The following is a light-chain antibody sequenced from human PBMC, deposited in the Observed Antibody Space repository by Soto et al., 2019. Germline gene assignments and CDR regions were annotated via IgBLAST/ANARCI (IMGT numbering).Light chain of an antibody. J-gene: IGKJ1*01. CDR3: QQYNDWPLT. Sequence: EIVLTQSPGTLSLSPGERATLSCMASQSISANYLAWYQQKPGQAPRLLIYGVFTRATGIPARFSGTGSGTEFTLTISSLQSEDFALYYCQQYNDWPLTCGQGTKGDI. CDR1: QSISAN. V-gene: IGKV3-15*01. CDR2: GVF.